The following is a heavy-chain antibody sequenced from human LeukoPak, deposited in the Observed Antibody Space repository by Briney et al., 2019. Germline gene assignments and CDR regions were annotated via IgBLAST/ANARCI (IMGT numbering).Heavy chain of an antibody. V-gene: IGHV3-9*01. D-gene: IGHD3-16*01. J-gene: IGHJ4*02. CDR3: ARDRGITFGGADY. Sequence: GGSLRLSCAASGFTFDDYAMHWVRQAPGKGLEWVSGISWNSGSIGYADSVKGRFTISRDNAKNSLYLQMNSLRAEDTALYYCARDRGITFGGADYWGQGTLVTVSS. CDR1: GFTFDDYA. CDR2: ISWNSGSI.